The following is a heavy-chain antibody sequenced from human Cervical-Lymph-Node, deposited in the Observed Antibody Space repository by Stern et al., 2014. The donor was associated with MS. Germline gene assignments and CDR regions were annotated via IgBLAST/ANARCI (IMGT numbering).Heavy chain of an antibody. V-gene: IGHV1-69*01. CDR2: IVPIFGRA. CDR3: AREHHGGNFES. Sequence: QEQLVPSGAEVRKPGSSVKVSCKASGATFSTNAISWLRQAPGQGPEWMGAIVPIFGRANYVQKLRGRVTITADESASTAYMELRSLRSEDTAVYYCAREHHGGNFESWGQGTLVTVSS. D-gene: IGHD4-23*01. J-gene: IGHJ4*02. CDR1: GATFSTNA.